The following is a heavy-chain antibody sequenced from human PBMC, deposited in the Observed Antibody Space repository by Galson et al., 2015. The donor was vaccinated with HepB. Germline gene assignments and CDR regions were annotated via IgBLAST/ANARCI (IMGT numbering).Heavy chain of an antibody. V-gene: IGHV3-9*01. CDR2: ISWNGGSI. CDR1: GFKFDDHA. Sequence: SLRLSCAASGFKFDDHAMHWVRQAPGKGLEWVSRISWNGGSIDYADSVKGRFTISRDNAKNSLYLQMNSLRPEDTALYYCVKDKMTVGPDAFDIWGQGTMVTVSS. D-gene: IGHD4/OR15-4a*01. J-gene: IGHJ3*02. CDR3: VKDKMTVGPDAFDI.